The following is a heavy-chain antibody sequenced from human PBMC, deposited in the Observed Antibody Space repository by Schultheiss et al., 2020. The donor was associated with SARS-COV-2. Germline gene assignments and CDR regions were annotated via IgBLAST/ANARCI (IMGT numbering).Heavy chain of an antibody. CDR3: ARDQRSDYGDYVDGVGGGVDI. J-gene: IGHJ3*02. V-gene: IGHV3-11*04. Sequence: GGSLRLSCAASGFTFSDYYMSWIRQAPGKGLEWVSYISSSGSTIYYADSVKGRFTISRDNAKNSLYLQMNSLRAEDTAVYYCARDQRSDYGDYVDGVGGGVDIWGQGTMVTVSS. D-gene: IGHD4-17*01. CDR1: GFTFSDYY. CDR2: ISSSGSTI.